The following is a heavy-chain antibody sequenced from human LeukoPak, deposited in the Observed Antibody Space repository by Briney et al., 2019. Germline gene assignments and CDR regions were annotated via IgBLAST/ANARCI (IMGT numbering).Heavy chain of an antibody. CDR2: IYSGGST. J-gene: IGHJ4*02. CDR3: ASGSSWSRAFDY. D-gene: IGHD6-6*01. CDR1: GFTVSSNY. Sequence: AGGSLRLSCAASGFTVSSNYMSWVRQAPGKGLEWVSVIYSGGSTYHADSVKGRFTISRDNSKNTLYLQMNSLRAEDTAVYYCASGSSWSRAFDYWGQGTLVTVSS. V-gene: IGHV3-53*01.